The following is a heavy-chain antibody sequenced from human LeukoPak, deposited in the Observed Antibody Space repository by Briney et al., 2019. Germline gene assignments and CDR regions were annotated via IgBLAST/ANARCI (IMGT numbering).Heavy chain of an antibody. J-gene: IGHJ5*02. CDR3: ARGLVDYYANWFDP. V-gene: IGHV4-61*02. D-gene: IGHD3-10*01. CDR1: GGSISSGSYY. CDR2: IYTSGST. Sequence: SETLSLTCTVSGGSISSGSYYWSWIRQPAGKGLEWIGRIYTSGSTNYNPSPKSRVTISVDTSKNQFSLKLSSVTAADTAVYYCARGLVDYYANWFDPWGQGTLVTVSS.